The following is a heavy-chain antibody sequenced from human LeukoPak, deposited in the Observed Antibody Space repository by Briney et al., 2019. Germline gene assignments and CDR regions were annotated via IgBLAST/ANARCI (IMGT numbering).Heavy chain of an antibody. CDR3: ARSRYDILTGYRAGDY. D-gene: IGHD3-9*01. CDR2: ISSSGSTI. Sequence: TGGSLRLSCAASGFTFSDYYMSWIRQAPGKGLEWVSYISSSGSTIYYADSVKGRFTISRDNAKNSLYLQMNSLRAEDTAVYYCARSRYDILTGYRAGDYWGQGTLVTVSS. V-gene: IGHV3-11*01. CDR1: GFTFSDYY. J-gene: IGHJ4*02.